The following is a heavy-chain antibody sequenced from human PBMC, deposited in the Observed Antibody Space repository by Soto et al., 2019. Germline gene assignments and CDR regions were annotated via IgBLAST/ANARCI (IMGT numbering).Heavy chain of an antibody. D-gene: IGHD2-15*01. CDR3: ARGSCGSCYEDDAFDI. CDR2: ISSSSSYI. J-gene: IGHJ3*02. Sequence: GVLRLSCAASGFTFGSYSMNWVRQAPGKGLEWVSSISSSSSYIYYADSVKGRFTISRDNAKNSLYLQMNSLRAEDTAVYYCARGSCGSCYEDDAFDIWGQGTMVTVSS. CDR1: GFTFGSYS. V-gene: IGHV3-21*01.